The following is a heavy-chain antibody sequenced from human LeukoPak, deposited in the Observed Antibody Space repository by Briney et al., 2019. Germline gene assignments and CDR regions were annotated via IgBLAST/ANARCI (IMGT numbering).Heavy chain of an antibody. CDR1: EATFSSYA. D-gene: IGHD1-26*01. Sequence: SVKVSCKASEATFSSYAISWGRKAPGQGLEWRGGIIPIFGTANYAQKFQGRVTITTDESTSTAYMELSSLRSEDTAVYYCARDSGSYLYFDYWGQGTLVTVSS. J-gene: IGHJ4*02. V-gene: IGHV1-69*05. CDR2: IIPIFGTA. CDR3: ARDSGSYLYFDY.